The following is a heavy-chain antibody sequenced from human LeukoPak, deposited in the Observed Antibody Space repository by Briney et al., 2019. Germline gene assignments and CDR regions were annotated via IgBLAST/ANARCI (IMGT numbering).Heavy chain of an antibody. Sequence: PGGSLRLSCAASGFIFSSYSMNWVRQAPGKGLEWVSSISSSSSYIYYADSVKGRFTISRDNAKNSLYLQMNSLRAEDTAVYYCAYGSGSYYNLYFDYWGQGTLVTVSS. CDR1: GFIFSSYS. CDR3: AYGSGSYYNLYFDY. V-gene: IGHV3-21*01. CDR2: ISSSSSYI. J-gene: IGHJ4*02. D-gene: IGHD3-10*01.